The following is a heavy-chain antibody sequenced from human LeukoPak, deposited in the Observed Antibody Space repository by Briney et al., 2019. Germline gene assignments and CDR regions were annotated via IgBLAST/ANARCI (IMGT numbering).Heavy chain of an antibody. CDR2: ISGSGGST. CDR3: AKTRNVITGYFDY. D-gene: IGHD3-22*01. Sequence: PGGSLRLSCAASGFTFSSFAMTWVRQAPGKGLEWVSAISGSGGSTYYADSVKGRFTISRDNSKNTLYLQMNSLRAEDTAVYYCAKTRNVITGYFDYWGQGTLVTVSS. CDR1: GFTFSSFA. V-gene: IGHV3-23*01. J-gene: IGHJ4*02.